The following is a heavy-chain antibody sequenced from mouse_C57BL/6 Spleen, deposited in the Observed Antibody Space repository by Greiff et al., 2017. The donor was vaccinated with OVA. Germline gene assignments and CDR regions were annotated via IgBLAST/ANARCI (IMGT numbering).Heavy chain of an antibody. J-gene: IGHJ2*01. CDR2: INPYNGGT. V-gene: IGHV1-19*01. CDR1: GYTFTDYY. CDR3: ARWENDGYEYYFDY. D-gene: IGHD2-3*01. Sequence: VQLKQSGPVLVKPGASVKMSCKASGYTFTDYYMNWVKQSHGKSLEWIGVINPYNGGTSYNQKFKGKATLTVDKSSSTAYMELNSLTSEDSAVYYCARWENDGYEYYFDYWGQGTTLTVSS.